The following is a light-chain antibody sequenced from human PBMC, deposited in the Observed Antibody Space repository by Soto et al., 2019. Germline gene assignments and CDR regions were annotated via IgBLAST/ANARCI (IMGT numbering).Light chain of an antibody. CDR3: QQYNSYST. V-gene: IGKV1-5*03. Sequence: DIQMTQSPSTLSASVGDRVTITCRASQSISSWLAWYHQKPGKAPKLLIYKASSLESRVPSRFSGSGSGTEFTLTISSLQPDDFATYYCQQYNSYSTFGQGTKLEIK. CDR2: KAS. J-gene: IGKJ2*01. CDR1: QSISSW.